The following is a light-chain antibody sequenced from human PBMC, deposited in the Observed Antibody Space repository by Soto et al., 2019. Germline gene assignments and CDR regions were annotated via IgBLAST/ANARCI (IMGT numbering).Light chain of an antibody. CDR3: AAWDDSLSGFYV. V-gene: IGLV1-47*01. J-gene: IGLJ1*01. Sequence: QSVLTQPPSASGTPGQRITISCSGSSSDIGTNYVYWYQQLPGTAPKLLIYRNNQRPSGVPDRFSGSKSGTSASLAISGLRSEDEADYHCAAWDDSLSGFYVFGTGTKLTFL. CDR1: SSDIGTNY. CDR2: RNN.